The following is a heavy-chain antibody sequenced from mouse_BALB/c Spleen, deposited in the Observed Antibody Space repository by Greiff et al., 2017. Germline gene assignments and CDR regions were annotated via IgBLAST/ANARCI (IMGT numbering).Heavy chain of an antibody. CDR3: ARKTTVVAPGDY. Sequence: QVQLQQSGAELVRPGTSVKISCKASGYTFTNYWLGWVKQRPGHGLEWIGDIYPGGGYTNYNEKFKGKATLTADTSSSTAYMQLSSLTSEDSAVYFCARKTTVVAPGDYWGQGTTLTVSS. D-gene: IGHD1-1*01. V-gene: IGHV1-63*02. CDR1: GYTFTNYW. CDR2: IYPGGGYT. J-gene: IGHJ2*01.